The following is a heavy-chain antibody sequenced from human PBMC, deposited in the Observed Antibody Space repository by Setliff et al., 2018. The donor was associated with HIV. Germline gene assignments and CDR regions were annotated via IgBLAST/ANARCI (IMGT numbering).Heavy chain of an antibody. Sequence: SETLSLTCTVSGGSISSSSYYWGWIRQPPGKGLEWIGSIYYSGSTYYNPSLKSRVTISVDTSKNQFSLKLRSVTAADTAMYYCARVSITYWYSIPTFYYYYMDVWGKGTKVTVSS. CDR3: ARVSITYWYSIPTFYYYYMDV. J-gene: IGHJ6*03. D-gene: IGHD2-15*01. CDR2: IYYSGST. V-gene: IGHV4-39*07. CDR1: GGSISSSSYY.